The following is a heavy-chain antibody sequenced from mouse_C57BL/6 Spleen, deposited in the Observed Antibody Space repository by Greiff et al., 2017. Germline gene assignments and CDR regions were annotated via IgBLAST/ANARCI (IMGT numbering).Heavy chain of an antibody. Sequence: VQLKQSGAELVRPGASVKLSCTASGFNIKDYYMHWVKQRPEQGLEWIGRIDPEDGDTEYAPKFQGKATMTADTSSNTAYLQLSSLTSEDTAVYYCTTTTVVAPEAYWGQGTLVTVSA. D-gene: IGHD1-1*01. CDR1: GFNIKDYY. J-gene: IGHJ3*01. V-gene: IGHV14-1*01. CDR3: TTTTVVAPEAY. CDR2: IDPEDGDT.